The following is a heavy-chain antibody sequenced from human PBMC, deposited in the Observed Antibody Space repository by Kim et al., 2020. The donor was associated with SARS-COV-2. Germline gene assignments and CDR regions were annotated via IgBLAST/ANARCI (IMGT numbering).Heavy chain of an antibody. CDR2: INTNTGNP. J-gene: IGHJ4*02. Sequence: ASVKVSCKASGYTFTSYAMNWVRQAPGQGLEWMGWINTNTGNPTYAQGFTGRFVFSLDTSVSTAYLQISSLKAEDTAVYYCARGVYYNWNYVRRFDYWGQGTLVTVSS. CDR1: GYTFTSYA. CDR3: ARGVYYNWNYVRRFDY. D-gene: IGHD1-7*01. V-gene: IGHV7-4-1*02.